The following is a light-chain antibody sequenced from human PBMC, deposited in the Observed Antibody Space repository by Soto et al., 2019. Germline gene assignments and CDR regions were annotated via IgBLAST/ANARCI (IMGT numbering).Light chain of an antibody. CDR2: GAT. Sequence: EIVFTHSPATLSFSPWEKGTLPFRSSQTVSASYLAWYQQKPGQAPRLLIYGATNRIIGIPDRFSGSVSGTDFTLTISRLEPEDFAVYYCQLYGVSSPRITFGQGTRLEIK. CDR1: QTVSASY. V-gene: IGKV3-20*01. J-gene: IGKJ5*01. CDR3: QLYGVSSPRIT.